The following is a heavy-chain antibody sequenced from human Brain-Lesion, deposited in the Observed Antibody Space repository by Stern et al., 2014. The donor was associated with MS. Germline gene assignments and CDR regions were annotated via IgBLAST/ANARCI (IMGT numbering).Heavy chain of an antibody. V-gene: IGHV4-61*02. D-gene: IGHD2-2*01. CDR3: ARGRVVPGFQYYATDV. Sequence: QVQLVESGPGLVKPSQTLSLSCTVSGGSISSGGYYWSWIRQPAGKGLEWIGRIFNSGSTSYKPSPKMRVTISINTPQNQFSLRLNSMTAADTAVYYCARGRVVPGFQYYATDVWGQGTTVIVSS. J-gene: IGHJ6*02. CDR1: GGSISSGGYY. CDR2: IFNSGST.